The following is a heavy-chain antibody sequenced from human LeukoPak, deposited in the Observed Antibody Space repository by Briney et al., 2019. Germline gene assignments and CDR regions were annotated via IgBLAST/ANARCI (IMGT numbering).Heavy chain of an antibody. Sequence: GGSLRLSCASSGFTFNNFGLHWVRQAPGRGPEWVAGISSNAIYTGYADSVRGRFTISRDNLANTLSLQMTRLRAEDTAVYYCVKEISEANYFDYWGQGALVTVSS. CDR3: VKEISEANYFDY. CDR1: GFTFNNFG. V-gene: IGHV3-30*04. CDR2: ISSNAIYT. J-gene: IGHJ4*02.